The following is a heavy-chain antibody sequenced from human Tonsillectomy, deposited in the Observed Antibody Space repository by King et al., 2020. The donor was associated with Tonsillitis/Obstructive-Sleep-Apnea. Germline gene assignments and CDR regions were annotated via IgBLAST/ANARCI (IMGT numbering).Heavy chain of an antibody. CDR2: INPSVGGP. Sequence: VQLVESGAEVKKPGASVEVSCKASGYMFTRYYIHWVRQAPGQGLEWMGIINPSVGGPIYGQKFQDRVTMTRDTSTRTVYMELSSLRSEDTAVYYCASDPEQVGESDWNGGFDYWGRGTLVTVSS. CDR1: GYMFTRYY. CDR3: ASDPEQVGESDWNGGFDY. D-gene: IGHD1-1*01. V-gene: IGHV1-46*01. J-gene: IGHJ4*02.